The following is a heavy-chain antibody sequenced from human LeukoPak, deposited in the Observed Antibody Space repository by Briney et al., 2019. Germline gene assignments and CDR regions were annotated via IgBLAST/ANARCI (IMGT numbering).Heavy chain of an antibody. V-gene: IGHV3-21*01. CDR2: ISSSSSYI. D-gene: IGHD3-22*01. Sequence: GGSLRLSCAASGFTFSSYSMNWVRQAPGKGLEWVSSISSSSSYIYYADSVKGRFTISRDNAKNTLYLQMNSLRAEDTAVYYCARDLDDSRAPTTFWGQGTLVTVSS. J-gene: IGHJ4*02. CDR1: GFTFSSYS. CDR3: ARDLDDSRAPTTF.